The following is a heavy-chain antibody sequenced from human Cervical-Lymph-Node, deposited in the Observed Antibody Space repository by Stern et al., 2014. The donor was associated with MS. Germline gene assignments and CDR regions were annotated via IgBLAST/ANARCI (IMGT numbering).Heavy chain of an antibody. CDR1: GYTLTNHY. J-gene: IGHJ4*02. D-gene: IGHD6-13*01. Sequence: VQLVESGAAVKKPGTSVKVSCKASGYTLTNHYIHWVRQAPGQGLEWMGIVSPSSGTTAYAQRFQGRVTMTRDTSTSTFYLDLNSLTSEDTAVYFCTRDIAAAATGFDYWGQGTLVTVAS. V-gene: IGHV1-46*01. CDR3: TRDIAAAATGFDY. CDR2: VSPSSGTT.